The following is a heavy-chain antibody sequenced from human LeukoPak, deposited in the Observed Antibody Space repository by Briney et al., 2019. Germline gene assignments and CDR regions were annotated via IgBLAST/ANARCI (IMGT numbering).Heavy chain of an antibody. J-gene: IGHJ3*02. CDR3: ARYYYGSDI. CDR2: INHSGST. Sequence: SETLSLTCTVSGGSISSSSYYWSWIRQPPGKGLEWIGEINHSGSTNYNPSLKSRVTISVDTSKNQFSLKLSSVTAADTAVYYCARYYYGSDIWGQGTMVTVSS. V-gene: IGHV4-39*07. D-gene: IGHD3-10*01. CDR1: GGSISSSSYY.